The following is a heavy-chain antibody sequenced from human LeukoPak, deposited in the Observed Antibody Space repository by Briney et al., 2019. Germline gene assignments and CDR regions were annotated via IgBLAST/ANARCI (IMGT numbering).Heavy chain of an antibody. CDR3: ARGLKYSSGNFDY. V-gene: IGHV3-48*02. J-gene: IGHJ4*02. Sequence: GGTLRLSCAASGFTFSSYSMNWVRQAPGKGLEWVSYISSSSSTIYYADSVKGRFTISRDNAKNSLYLQMNSLRDEDTAVYYCARGLKYSSGNFDYWGQGTLVTVSS. CDR1: GFTFSSYS. D-gene: IGHD6-19*01. CDR2: ISSSSSTI.